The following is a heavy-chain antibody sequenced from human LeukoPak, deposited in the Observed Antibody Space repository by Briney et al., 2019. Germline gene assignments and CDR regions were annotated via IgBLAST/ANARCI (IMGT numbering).Heavy chain of an antibody. CDR1: GFTFSSYS. D-gene: IGHD1-26*01. J-gene: IGHJ4*02. CDR2: ISSSSSYI. V-gene: IGHV3-21*01. Sequence: GGSLRLSCAASGFTFSSYSMNWVRQALGKGLEWVSSISSSSSYIYYADSVEGRFTISRDNAKNSLYLQMNSLRAEDTAVYYCARDRRGRVGATIDYWGQGTLVTVSS. CDR3: ARDRRGRVGATIDY.